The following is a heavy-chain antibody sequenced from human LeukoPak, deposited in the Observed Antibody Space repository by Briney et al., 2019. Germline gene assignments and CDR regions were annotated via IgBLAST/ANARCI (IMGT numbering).Heavy chain of an antibody. V-gene: IGHV1-18*01. CDR2: ISAYNGNT. CDR3: ARDQSRDYYGSGSSPLDP. CDR1: GYTFTSYG. J-gene: IGHJ5*02. D-gene: IGHD3-10*01. Sequence: GASVKVSCKASGYTFTSYGISWVRQAPGQGLEWMGWISAYNGNTDYAQKLQGRVTMTTDTSTSTAYMELRSLRSDDTAVYYCARDQSRDYYGSGSSPLDPWGQGTQVTVSS.